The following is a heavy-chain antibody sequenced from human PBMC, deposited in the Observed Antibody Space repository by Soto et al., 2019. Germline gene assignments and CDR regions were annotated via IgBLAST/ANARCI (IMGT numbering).Heavy chain of an antibody. CDR2: VSSYSGNT. V-gene: IGHV1-18*01. Sequence: QVQLVQSGPEVKRPGASVTVSCKTSGYTFSDHGIAWVRQAPGQGLEWVGWVSSYSGNTNYAHNLKGRVLMTTDASTTTAYMELRGLRSDDTAVYYCAREVEGSYSPADPWGQGTLVTVSS. D-gene: IGHD3-10*01. CDR3: AREVEGSYSPADP. J-gene: IGHJ5*02. CDR1: GYTFSDHG.